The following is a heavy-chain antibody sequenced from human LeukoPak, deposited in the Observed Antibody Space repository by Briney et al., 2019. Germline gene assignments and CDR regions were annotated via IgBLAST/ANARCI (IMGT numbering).Heavy chain of an antibody. Sequence: PSETLSLTCTVSGGSLSSYYWTWMRQPPRKGLEWIGNIYYGGSTNYNPSLKSRVTISLDTSKSQFSLKLKSVTAADTAVYYCARDLFADTTGTVDYWGQGTLVTVSS. CDR3: ARDLFADTTGTVDY. V-gene: IGHV4-59*01. J-gene: IGHJ4*02. CDR2: IYYGGST. D-gene: IGHD1-1*01. CDR1: GGSLSSYY.